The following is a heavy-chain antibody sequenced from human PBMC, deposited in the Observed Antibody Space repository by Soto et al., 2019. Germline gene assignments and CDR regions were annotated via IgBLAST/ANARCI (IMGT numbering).Heavy chain of an antibody. Sequence: QVQLVQSGAEVKKPGASVKVSCKASGYTFSNYAFSWVRQAPGQGLEWMGWIGTYNGITNYSQKFQDSVTLTTDTSTSTAYMELRSLRSDDTAVYYCARDLSRLEYWGQGTLVTVSS. CDR3: ARDLSRLEY. V-gene: IGHV1-18*01. J-gene: IGHJ4*02. CDR2: IGTYNGIT. CDR1: GYTFSNYA. D-gene: IGHD6-25*01.